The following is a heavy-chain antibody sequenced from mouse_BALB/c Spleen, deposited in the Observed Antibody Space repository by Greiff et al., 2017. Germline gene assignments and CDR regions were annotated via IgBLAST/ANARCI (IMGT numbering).Heavy chain of an antibody. V-gene: IGHV5-6-3*01. CDR3: AREGYYGYDEGAWFAY. CDR2: INSNGGST. J-gene: IGHJ3*01. D-gene: IGHD2-2*01. Sequence: DVMLVESGGGLVQPGGSLKLSCAASGFTFSSYGMSWVRQTPDKRLELVATINSNGGSTYYPDSVKGRFTISRDNAKNTLYLQMSSLKSEDTAMYYCAREGYYGYDEGAWFAYWGQGTLVTVSA. CDR1: GFTFSSYG.